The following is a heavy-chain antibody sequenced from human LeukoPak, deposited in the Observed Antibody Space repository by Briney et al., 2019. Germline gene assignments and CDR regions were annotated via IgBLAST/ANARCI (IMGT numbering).Heavy chain of an antibody. CDR3: ARDLGFGAPDDY. J-gene: IGHJ4*02. V-gene: IGHV3-30*03. CDR1: GFIFRNYG. Sequence: TGTSLRLSCAASGFIFRNYGFHWVRQAPGRGPVWVAGVTSDGRTEVYVDSVKGRFTLSRDNSKNTVYLQMNWLRSEDTGVYYCARDLGFGAPDDYWDQGTLVTVSS. D-gene: IGHD3-10*01. CDR2: VTSDGRTE.